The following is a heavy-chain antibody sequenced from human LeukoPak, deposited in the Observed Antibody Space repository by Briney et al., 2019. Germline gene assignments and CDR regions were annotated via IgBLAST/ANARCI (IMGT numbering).Heavy chain of an antibody. CDR1: GFTFSSYS. J-gene: IGHJ4*02. V-gene: IGHV3-48*01. D-gene: IGHD3-3*01. CDR3: AGVGGYYDFWSGRPFDY. Sequence: QPGGSLRLSCAASGFTFSSYSMNWVRQAPGQGLEWVSYISSSSSTIYYADSVKGRFTISRDNAKNSLYLQRNSLRAEDTAVYYCAGVGGYYDFWSGRPFDYWGQGTLVTVSS. CDR2: ISSSSSTI.